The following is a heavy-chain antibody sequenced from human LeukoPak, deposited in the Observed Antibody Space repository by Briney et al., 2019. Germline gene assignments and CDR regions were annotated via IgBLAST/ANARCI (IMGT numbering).Heavy chain of an antibody. J-gene: IGHJ6*02. CDR1: GGSFSGYY. CDR2: INHSGST. V-gene: IGHV4-34*01. CDR3: ARGVVSSRYYGMDV. Sequence: TASETLSLTCAVYGGSFSGYYWSWIRNPPGKGLEWIGEINHSGSTNYNPSLKSRVTISVDTSKNQFSLKLSSVTAADTAVYYCARGVVSSRYYGMDVWGQGTTVTVSS. D-gene: IGHD6-13*01.